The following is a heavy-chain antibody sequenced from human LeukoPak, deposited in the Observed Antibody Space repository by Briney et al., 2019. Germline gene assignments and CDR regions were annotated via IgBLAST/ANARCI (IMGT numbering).Heavy chain of an antibody. V-gene: IGHV3-9*01. CDR3: ATGYSSVVGY. D-gene: IGHD6-19*01. CDR2: ISWNSGSI. J-gene: IGHJ4*02. CDR1: GFTFDDYA. Sequence: GGSLRLSCAASGFTFDDYAMHWVRQAPGKGLEWVSGISWNSGSIEYADSVKGRFTISRDNAKNSSYLQMNGLRAEDTAVYYCATGYSSVVGYWGQGTLVTVSS.